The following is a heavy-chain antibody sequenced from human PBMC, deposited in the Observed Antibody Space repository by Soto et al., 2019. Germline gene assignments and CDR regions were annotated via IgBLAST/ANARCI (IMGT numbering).Heavy chain of an antibody. CDR1: GGTFSSYA. V-gene: IGHV1-69*13. CDR2: IIPIFGTA. D-gene: IGHD6-6*01. J-gene: IGHJ6*02. CDR3: ARGSIAARLVSSDYYYYGMDV. Sequence: SVKVSCKASGGTFSSYAISWVRQAPGQGLEWMGGIIPIFGTANYAQKFQGRVTITADESTSTAYMELSSLRSEDTAVYYCARGSIAARLVSSDYYYYGMDVWGQGTTVTVSS.